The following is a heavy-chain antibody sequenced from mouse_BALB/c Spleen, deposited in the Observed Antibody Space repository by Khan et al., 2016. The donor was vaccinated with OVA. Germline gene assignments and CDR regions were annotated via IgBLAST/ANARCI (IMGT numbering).Heavy chain of an antibody. CDR3: ANGKYGWWAY. J-gene: IGHJ3*01. Sequence: EVELVESGGVLLEPGGSLKLSCAASGFTFSSFVMSWVRQTPEPRLEWVATISSAATSTYYPASVKGRFTFSRDNAKNTLYLQLHSLRSDDTATSYGANGKYGWWAYWGEGTLVT. V-gene: IGHV5-9-1*01. CDR1: GFTFSSFV. CDR2: ISSAATST. D-gene: IGHD2-10*02.